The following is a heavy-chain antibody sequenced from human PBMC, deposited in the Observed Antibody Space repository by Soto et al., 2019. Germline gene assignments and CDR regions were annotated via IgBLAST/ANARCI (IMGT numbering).Heavy chain of an antibody. J-gene: IGHJ6*02. V-gene: IGHV3-49*04. CDR3: ARGDTAIVRKGVDV. CDR2: IRNTPYGGTT. Sequence: GGSLRLSCNCSGFRFSEHAMTWVRQAPGKGLEWVGFIRNTPYGGTTDYAASVRGRFTISRDDSESIAYLQMNSLEASDSAMYYCARGDTAIVRKGVDVWGQGTPVTVSS. D-gene: IGHD5-18*01. CDR1: GFRFSEHA.